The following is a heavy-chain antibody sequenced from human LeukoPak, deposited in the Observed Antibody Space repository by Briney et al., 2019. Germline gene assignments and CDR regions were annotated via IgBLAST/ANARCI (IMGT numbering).Heavy chain of an antibody. CDR3: TRGGPEGSGYSYGSHDY. CDR1: GYTFTTYY. J-gene: IGHJ4*02. D-gene: IGHD5-18*01. CDR2: INPNSGGT. Sequence: ASVKVSCKASGYTFTTYYMHWVRQAPGQGLEWMGWINPNSGGTNYAQKLQGRVTMTRDTSISTVYMELSRLRSDDTAVYYCTRGGPEGSGYSYGSHDYWGQGTLVTVSS. V-gene: IGHV1-2*02.